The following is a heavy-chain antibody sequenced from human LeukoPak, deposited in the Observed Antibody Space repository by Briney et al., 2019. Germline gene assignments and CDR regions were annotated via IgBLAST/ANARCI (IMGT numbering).Heavy chain of an antibody. CDR3: ARGGTYDI. CDR1: GFSLNNYN. V-gene: IGHV3-21*01. CDR2: ISSGGSYI. Sequence: GGSLRLSCAASGFSLNNYNMNWVRQAPGKGLEWVSSISSGGSYIYYADSVKGRFTISRDSAKNSLYLQMNSLRAEDTAVYYCARGGTYDIWGQGTRVTVSS. J-gene: IGHJ3*02.